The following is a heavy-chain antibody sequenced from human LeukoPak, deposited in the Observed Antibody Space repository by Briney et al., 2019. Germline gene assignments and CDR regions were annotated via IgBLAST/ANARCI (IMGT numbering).Heavy chain of an antibody. D-gene: IGHD6-13*01. CDR1: GGSISSSSYY. J-gene: IGHJ4*02. V-gene: IGHV4-39*07. Sequence: SETLSLTCTVSGGSISSSSYYWSWIRQPPGKGLEWIGEINHSGSTNYNPSLKSRVTISIDTSKNQFSLKLSSVTAADTALYYCARGPGTWYYYWGQGTLVTVSP. CDR2: INHSGST. CDR3: ARGPGTWYYY.